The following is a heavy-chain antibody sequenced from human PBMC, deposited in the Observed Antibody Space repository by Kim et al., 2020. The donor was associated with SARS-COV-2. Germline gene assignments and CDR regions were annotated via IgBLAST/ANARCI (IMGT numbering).Heavy chain of an antibody. CDR1: GGTFSSYA. D-gene: IGHD3-10*01. CDR2: IIPIFGTA. CDR3: AREKPTSHGGVPMRVRGVYSGMDV. V-gene: IGHV1-69*13. J-gene: IGHJ6*02. Sequence: SVKVSCKASGGTFSSYAISWVRQAPGQGLEWMGGIIPIFGTANYAQKFQGRVTITADESTSTAYMELSSLRSEDTAVYYCAREKPTSHGGVPMRVRGVYSGMDVWGQGTTVTVSS.